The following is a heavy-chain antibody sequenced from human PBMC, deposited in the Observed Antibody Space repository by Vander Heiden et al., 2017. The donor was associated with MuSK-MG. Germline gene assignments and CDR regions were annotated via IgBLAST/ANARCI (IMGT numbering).Heavy chain of an antibody. V-gene: IGHV4-34*01. J-gene: IGHJ6*02. CDR3: ARARGYRAYGMDV. D-gene: IGHD6-25*01. CDR1: GASFSGYY. Sequence: QVQLQQWGAGLLKPSETLSLTCAVYGASFSGYYWSWIRQPPGKGLEWIGEINHSGSTNYNPSLKSRVTISVDTSKNQFSLKLSSVTAADTAVYYCARARGYRAYGMDVWGQGTTVTVSS. CDR2: INHSGST.